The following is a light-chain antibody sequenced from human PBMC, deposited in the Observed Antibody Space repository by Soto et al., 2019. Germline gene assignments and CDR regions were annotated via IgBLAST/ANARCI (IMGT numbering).Light chain of an antibody. V-gene: IGLV1-40*01. CDR1: SSNTGAGYD. Sequence: QSVLTQPPSVSGAPGQRVTISCTGSSSNTGAGYDVHWYQQLPGTAPKLLIYGNSNRPSGVPDRFSGSKSSTSASLAITGLQAEDEADYYCQSYDSSLSGYVFGTGTKV. CDR2: GNS. J-gene: IGLJ1*01. CDR3: QSYDSSLSGYV.